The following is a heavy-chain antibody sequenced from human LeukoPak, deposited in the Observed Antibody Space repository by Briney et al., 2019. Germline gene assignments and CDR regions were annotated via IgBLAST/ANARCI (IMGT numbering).Heavy chain of an antibody. J-gene: IGHJ6*04. D-gene: IGHD2-2*01. CDR3: VRDCSSASLSSGCYYAMDV. V-gene: IGHV3-7*03. CDR1: GFTFNDYW. Sequence: GGSLRLSCAASGFTFNDYWRTWVRQAPGKGLEWVAHIKHDGSEKYYVDSLKGRFTISRDNAKNSLFLQMNSLRAEDTAVYYCVRDCSSASLSSGCYYAMDVWGKGTTVSVSS. CDR2: IKHDGSEK.